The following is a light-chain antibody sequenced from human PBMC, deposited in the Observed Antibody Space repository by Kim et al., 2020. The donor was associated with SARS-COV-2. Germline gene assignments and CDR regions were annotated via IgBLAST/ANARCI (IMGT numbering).Light chain of an antibody. J-gene: IGLJ1*01. V-gene: IGLV2-18*02. CDR2: EVS. CDR1: SSDVGSYNR. Sequence: QSALTQPPSVSGSPGQSVTISCTGTSSDVGSYNRVSWYQQPPGTAPKLMIYEVSNRPSGVPDRFSVSKSGNTASLTISGLQAEDEADYYCSSYTSSSTSLYFFGTGTKVTVL. CDR3: SSYTSSSTSLYF.